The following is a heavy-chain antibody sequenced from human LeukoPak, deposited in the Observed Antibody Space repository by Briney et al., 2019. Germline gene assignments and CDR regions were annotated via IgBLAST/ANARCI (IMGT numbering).Heavy chain of an antibody. CDR2: ISGSGAGT. CDR3: ANSNWFDP. V-gene: IGHV3-23*01. J-gene: IGHJ5*02. Sequence: GGSLRLSCAASGFTFSSYAMSWVRQAPGKGLEWVSSISGSGAGTSYADSVKGRFTIPRDNSRNTLYLQMDSLRAEDTAVYYCANSNWFDPWGQGTLVTVSS. CDR1: GFTFSSYA.